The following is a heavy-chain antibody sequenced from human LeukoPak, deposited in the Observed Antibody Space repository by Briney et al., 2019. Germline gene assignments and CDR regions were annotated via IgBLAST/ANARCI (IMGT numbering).Heavy chain of an antibody. CDR2: ISSSSDYT. CDR3: ARPPYSSSWDPGWFDP. D-gene: IGHD6-13*01. CDR1: GFTFSDYY. Sequence: GGSLRLSCAASGFTFSDYYMSWIRQAPGKGLEWVSYISSSSDYTNYADSVRGRFTISRDNAKNSLYLQMNSLRAEDTAVYYCARPPYSSSWDPGWFDPWGQGTLITFSS. V-gene: IGHV3-11*06. J-gene: IGHJ5*02.